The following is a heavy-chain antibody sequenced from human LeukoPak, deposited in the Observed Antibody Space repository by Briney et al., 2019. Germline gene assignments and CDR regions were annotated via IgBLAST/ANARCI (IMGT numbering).Heavy chain of an antibody. Sequence: ASVKVSCKASGYAFTGYYIHWVRQAPGQGLEWMGRINPNNGGTNYAQKFQGRVTMTRDMSMSTAYMELSRLRSVDTAVYYCAGEDNSSGYRPFDIWGQGTMVTVPS. V-gene: IGHV1-2*06. CDR3: AGEDNSSGYRPFDI. J-gene: IGHJ3*02. D-gene: IGHD3-22*01. CDR2: INPNNGGT. CDR1: GYAFTGYY.